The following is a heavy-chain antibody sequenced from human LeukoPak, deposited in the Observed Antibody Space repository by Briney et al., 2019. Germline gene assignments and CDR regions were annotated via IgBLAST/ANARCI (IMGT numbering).Heavy chain of an antibody. CDR2: IKQDGSEK. CDR3: ARGGGSYYNY. CDR1: GFTVSNHW. D-gene: IGHD1-26*01. Sequence: AGGSLRLCCTASGFTVSNHWMSWGRQAPGKGLEWVANIKQDGSEKYYVDSVKGRFTISRDNAKNSLYLQMNSLRAEDTAVYYCARGGGSYYNYWGQGTLVTVSS. J-gene: IGHJ4*02. V-gene: IGHV3-7*04.